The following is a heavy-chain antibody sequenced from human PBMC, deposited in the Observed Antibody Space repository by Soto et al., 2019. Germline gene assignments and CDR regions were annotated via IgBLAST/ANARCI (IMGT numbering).Heavy chain of an antibody. Sequence: PGGSLRLSCAASGFTFSSYAMSWVRRAPGKGLEWVSAISGSGGSTYYADSVKGRFTISRDNSKNTLYLQMNSLRAEDTAVYYCAKDWDYDFWSGFTPVDIWGQGTMVTVSS. CDR1: GFTFSSYA. CDR3: AKDWDYDFWSGFTPVDI. CDR2: ISGSGGST. V-gene: IGHV3-23*01. D-gene: IGHD3-3*01. J-gene: IGHJ3*02.